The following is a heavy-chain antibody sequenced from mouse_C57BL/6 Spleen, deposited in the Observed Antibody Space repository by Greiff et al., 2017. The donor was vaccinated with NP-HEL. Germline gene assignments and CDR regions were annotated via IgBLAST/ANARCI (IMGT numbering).Heavy chain of an antibody. V-gene: IGHV5-4*01. Sequence: EVHLVESGGGLVKPGGSLKLSCAASGFTFSSYAMSWVRQTPEKRLEWVATISDGGSYTYYPDNVKGRFTISRDNAKNNLYLQMSHLKSEDTAMYYCARDRTGPYFDVWGTGTTVTVSS. J-gene: IGHJ1*03. CDR2: ISDGGSYT. CDR3: ARDRTGPYFDV. CDR1: GFTFSSYA.